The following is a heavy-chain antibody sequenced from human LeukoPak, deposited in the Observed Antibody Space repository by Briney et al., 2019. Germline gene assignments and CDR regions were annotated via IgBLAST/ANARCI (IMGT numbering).Heavy chain of an antibody. CDR1: GYTFTSYA. CDR3: GRDLLRYYYGSGSYYNYGMDV. J-gene: IGHJ6*01. CDR2: INAGNGDT. D-gene: IGHD3-10*01. Sequence: GASVKVSCKASGYTFTSYAMHWVRHAPGQRLERMSCINAGNGDTKYSQNFQSRVTITRDTTPSTAYMELSSLRSEDTDVYYGGRDLLRYYYGSGSYYNYGMDVWGKGTTVTVSS. V-gene: IGHV1-3*01.